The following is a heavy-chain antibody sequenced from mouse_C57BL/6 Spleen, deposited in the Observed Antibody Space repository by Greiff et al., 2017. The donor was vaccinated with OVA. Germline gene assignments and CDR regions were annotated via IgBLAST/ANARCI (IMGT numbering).Heavy chain of an antibody. CDR1: GFTFSDYY. Sequence: EVQLVESEGGLVQPGSSMKLSCTASGFTFSDYYMAWVRQVPEKGLEWVANINYDGSSTYYLDSLKSRFIISRDNAKNILYLQMSSLKSEDTATYYCAREGGYYGFDYWGQGTTLTVSS. J-gene: IGHJ2*01. V-gene: IGHV5-16*01. CDR3: AREGGYYGFDY. D-gene: IGHD1-1*01. CDR2: INYDGSST.